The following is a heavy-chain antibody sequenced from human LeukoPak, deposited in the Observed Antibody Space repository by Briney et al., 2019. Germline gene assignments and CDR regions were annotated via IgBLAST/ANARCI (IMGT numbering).Heavy chain of an antibody. CDR2: ISGSGGST. V-gene: IGHV3-23*01. Sequence: ETLSLTCTVSGGSISSGGYYWSWIRQPPVKGLEWVSAISGSGGSTYYADSVKGRFTISRDNSKNTLYLQMNSLRAEDTAVYYCAKNSDYYDSSGYYGYWGQGTLVTVSS. CDR3: AKNSDYYDSSGYYGY. CDR1: GGSISSGGYY. D-gene: IGHD3-22*01. J-gene: IGHJ4*02.